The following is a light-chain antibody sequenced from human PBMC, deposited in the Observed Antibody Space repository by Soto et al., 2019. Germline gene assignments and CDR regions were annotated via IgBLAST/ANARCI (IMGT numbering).Light chain of an antibody. CDR2: GNS. V-gene: IGLV1-40*01. J-gene: IGLJ1*01. Sequence: QSALTQPPSVSGAPGQRVTISCTGSSSNIGAGYEVHWYQQLPGAAPKLLSYGNSNRPSGVPDRFSGSKSGTSASLAITGLQAEDEADYYCQSYYSSLSLYVFGTGTKVTVL. CDR1: SSNIGAGYE. CDR3: QSYYSSLSLYV.